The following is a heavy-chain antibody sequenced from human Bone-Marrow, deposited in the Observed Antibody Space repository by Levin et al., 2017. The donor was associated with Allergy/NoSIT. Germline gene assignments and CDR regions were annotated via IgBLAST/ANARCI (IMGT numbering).Heavy chain of an antibody. D-gene: IGHD6-19*01. J-gene: IGHJ4*02. CDR3: ARVHTPEGGWLFDY. CDR1: GGSISSYY. Sequence: SETLSLTCTVSGGSISSYYWSWIRQPPGKGLEWIGYIYYSGSTNYNPSLKSRVTISVDTSKNQFSLKLSSVTAADTAVYYCARVHTPEGGWLFDYWGQGTLVTVSS. CDR2: IYYSGST. V-gene: IGHV4-59*01.